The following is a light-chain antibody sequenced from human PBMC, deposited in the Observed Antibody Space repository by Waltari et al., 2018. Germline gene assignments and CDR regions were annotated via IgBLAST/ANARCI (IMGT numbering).Light chain of an antibody. Sequence: QSALTQPASVSGSPGQSISISCTRSSSDRGGYSFVPCYHQYPGKAPKLMIYDVSHRPSGVSNRFSGSKSGNTASLTISGLQPEDEADYYCSSYTSIIPPFLFGTGTKVTVL. V-gene: IGLV2-14*01. CDR3: SSYTSIIPPFL. J-gene: IGLJ1*01. CDR1: SSDRGGYSF. CDR2: DVS.